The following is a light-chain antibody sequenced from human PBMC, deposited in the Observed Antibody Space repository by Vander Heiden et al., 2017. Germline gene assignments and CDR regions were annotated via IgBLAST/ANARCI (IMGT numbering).Light chain of an antibody. J-gene: IGKJ1*01. CDR2: AAS. CDR1: QSISTY. CDR3: RQSASTRQT. V-gene: IGKV1-39*01. Sequence: DIQMTQSPSSLTASVGDRVSISCRASQSISTYLLWYQQSAREAPKLLLYAASTLQSAVPSRFSGSGSATAFTLTIIGLLPADFATYYCRQSASTRQTFGQGTKVEIK.